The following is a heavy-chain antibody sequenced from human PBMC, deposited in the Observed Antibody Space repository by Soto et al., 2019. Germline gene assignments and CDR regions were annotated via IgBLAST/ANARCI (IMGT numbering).Heavy chain of an antibody. CDR2: ISAHNGNT. V-gene: IGHV1-18*01. CDR3: ARGRYGDY. CDR1: GYGFTTYG. D-gene: IGHD1-1*01. Sequence: QVHLVQSGAEVKKPGASVKVSCKGSGYGFTTYGITWVRQAPGQGLEWMAWISAHNGNTNYAQKLQGRVTVTRDTSTSTAYMERRGLRSDGTAVYYCARGRYGDYWGQGALVTVSS. J-gene: IGHJ4*02.